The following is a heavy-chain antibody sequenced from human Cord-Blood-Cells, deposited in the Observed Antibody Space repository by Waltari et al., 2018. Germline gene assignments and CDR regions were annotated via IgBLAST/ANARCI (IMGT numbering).Heavy chain of an antibody. CDR1: GYTFTSYA. CDR3: ARDGDIVVVPAARKYGMDV. D-gene: IGHD2-2*01. Sequence: QVQLVQSGSELKKPGASVKVSCKASGYTFTSYAMNWVRQAPGQGLEWMGWINTNTENPTYGQGFTGRFVFSLDTSVSTAYLQISSLKAEDTAVYYCARDGDIVVVPAARKYGMDVWGQGTTVTVSS. CDR2: INTNTENP. V-gene: IGHV7-4-1*02. J-gene: IGHJ6*02.